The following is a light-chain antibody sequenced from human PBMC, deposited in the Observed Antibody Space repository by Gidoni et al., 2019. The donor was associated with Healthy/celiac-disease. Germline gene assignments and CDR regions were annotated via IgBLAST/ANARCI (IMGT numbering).Light chain of an antibody. Sequence: QSALTQPASVSGSPGHSITISCSGTSRDVGGYDFVSWYQQHPGKAPKLIIYDVTNRPSGVSDRFSGSKSGNTASLTISGVQAEDEAHYYCRSYTSSSTLGIFGGGTKLTVL. CDR1: SRDVGGYDF. V-gene: IGLV2-14*01. CDR3: RSYTSSSTLGI. J-gene: IGLJ2*01. CDR2: DVT.